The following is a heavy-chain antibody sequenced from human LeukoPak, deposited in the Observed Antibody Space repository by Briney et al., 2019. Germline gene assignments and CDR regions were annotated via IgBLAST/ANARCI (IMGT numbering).Heavy chain of an antibody. J-gene: IGHJ3*02. CDR3: ARPLSGRGAFDI. CDR1: GGTFSSYA. Sequence: ASVKVSCKASGGTFSSYAISWVRQAPGQGLEWMGGIIPIFGTANYAQKFQGRVTITADESTSTAYMELSSLRSEDTAVYYCARPLSGRGAFDIWGQGTMVTVSS. CDR2: IIPIFGTA. V-gene: IGHV1-69*13. D-gene: IGHD1-26*01.